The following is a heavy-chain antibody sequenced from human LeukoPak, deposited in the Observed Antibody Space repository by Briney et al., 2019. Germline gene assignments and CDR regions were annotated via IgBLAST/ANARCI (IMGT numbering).Heavy chain of an antibody. J-gene: IGHJ3*02. CDR1: GFSFSSYD. Sequence: GGSLRLSCAASGFSFSSYDMHWVRQATGKGLEWVSAIGTAGDTYYPGSVKGRFTISRENAKNSLYLQMNSLRAEDTAVYYCARDRSYCGGDCSAYDAFDIWGQGTMVTVSS. V-gene: IGHV3-13*01. CDR2: IGTAGDT. D-gene: IGHD2-21*02. CDR3: ARDRSYCGGDCSAYDAFDI.